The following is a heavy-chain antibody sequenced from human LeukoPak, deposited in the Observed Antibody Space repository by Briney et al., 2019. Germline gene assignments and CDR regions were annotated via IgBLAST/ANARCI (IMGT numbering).Heavy chain of an antibody. V-gene: IGHV4-59*01. Sequence: SETLSLTCTVSGGSISSYYWSWIRQPPGKGLEWIGYIYYSGSTNYNPSLKNRVTISVDTSKNQFSLKLSSVTAADTAVYYCATSGDPNAFDIWGQGTMVTVSS. J-gene: IGHJ3*02. D-gene: IGHD7-27*01. CDR1: GGSISSYY. CDR3: ATSGDPNAFDI. CDR2: IYYSGST.